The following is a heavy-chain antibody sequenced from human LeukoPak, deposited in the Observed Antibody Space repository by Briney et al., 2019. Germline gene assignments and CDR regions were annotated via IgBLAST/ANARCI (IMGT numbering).Heavy chain of an antibody. D-gene: IGHD5-12*01. V-gene: IGHV1-46*01. CDR1: GYTFTSYY. CDR2: INPSGGST. Sequence: ASVKVSCKASGYTFTSYYMHWVRQAPGQGLEWMGIINPSGGSTSYAQKFQGRVTMTRDTSTSTVYMELSSLRSEDTAVYYCARDLRGYSYYYGMDVWGQGTTVTVSS. J-gene: IGHJ6*02. CDR3: ARDLRGYSYYYGMDV.